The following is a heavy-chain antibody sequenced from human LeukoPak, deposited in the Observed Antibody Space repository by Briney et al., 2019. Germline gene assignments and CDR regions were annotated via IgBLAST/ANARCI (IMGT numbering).Heavy chain of an antibody. CDR1: GFTFSSYA. J-gene: IGHJ4*02. CDR2: ISYDGSNK. CDR3: ARDLGNYCSSTSCSTGY. D-gene: IGHD2-2*01. V-gene: IGHV3-30*04. Sequence: GGSLRLSCAASGFTFSSYAMHWVRQAPGKGLEWVAVISYDGSNKYYADSVKGRFTISRDNSKNTLYLQMNSLRAEDTAVYYCARDLGNYCSSTSCSTGYRGQGTLVTVSS.